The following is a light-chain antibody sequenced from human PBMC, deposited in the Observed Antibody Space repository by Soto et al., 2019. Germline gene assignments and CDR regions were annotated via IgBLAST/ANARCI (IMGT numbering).Light chain of an antibody. V-gene: IGKV1-9*01. CDR3: QHVNSYPLT. Sequence: DIQLPQSPSFLSASIGDRVTITCRASQGISSFLAWYQQKPGKAPKLLISAASTLQSGVPSRFSGSASGTEFTLTISNLQPEDFATYYCQHVNSYPLTFGGGTKVEIK. CDR2: AAS. J-gene: IGKJ4*01. CDR1: QGISSF.